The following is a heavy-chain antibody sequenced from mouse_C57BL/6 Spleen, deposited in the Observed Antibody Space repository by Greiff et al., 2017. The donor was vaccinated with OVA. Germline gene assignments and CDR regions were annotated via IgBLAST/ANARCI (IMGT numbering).Heavy chain of an antibody. V-gene: IGHV1-61*01. CDR3: ARYGGNNWYFDV. CDR2: IYPSDSET. J-gene: IGHJ1*03. D-gene: IGHD1-1*02. CDR1: GYTFTSYW. Sequence: QVQLQQPGAELVRPGSSVKLSCKASGYTFTSYWMDWVKQRPGQGLEWIGNIYPSDSETHYNHKFKDKATLTVDKSSSTAYMQLSSLTSEDSAVYYCARYGGNNWYFDVWGTGTTVTVSS.